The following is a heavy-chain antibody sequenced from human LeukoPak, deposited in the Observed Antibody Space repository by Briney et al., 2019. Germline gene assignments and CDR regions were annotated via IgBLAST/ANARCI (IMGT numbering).Heavy chain of an antibody. CDR3: ARAPRISTGGGFVY. J-gene: IGHJ4*02. D-gene: IGHD2-15*01. CDR2: IVVGSGNT. Sequence: ASVKVSCKASGFTFTSSAMQWVRQARGQRLEWIGWIVVGSGNTNYAQKFQERVTITRDMSTSTAYMELSSLRSEDTAVYYCARAPRISTGGGFVYWGQGTLVTVSS. V-gene: IGHV1-58*02. CDR1: GFTFTSSA.